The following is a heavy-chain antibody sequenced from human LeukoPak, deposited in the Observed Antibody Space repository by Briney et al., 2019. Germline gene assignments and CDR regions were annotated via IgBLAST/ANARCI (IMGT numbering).Heavy chain of an antibody. Sequence: SETLSLTCTVSGGSISSYYWSWIRQPPGKGLEWIGSIYYSGSTYYNPSLKSRVTISVDTSRNQFSLKLSSVTAADTAVYYCARHRTKGITIFGVVSTSFDPWGQGTLVTVSS. J-gene: IGHJ5*02. V-gene: IGHV4-59*05. CDR1: GGSISSYY. CDR2: IYYSGST. D-gene: IGHD3-3*01. CDR3: ARHRTKGITIFGVVSTSFDP.